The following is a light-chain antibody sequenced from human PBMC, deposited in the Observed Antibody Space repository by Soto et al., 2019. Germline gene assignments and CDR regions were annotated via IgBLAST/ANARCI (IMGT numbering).Light chain of an antibody. CDR1: QGIAND. CDR2: NAS. CDR3: LQHNSYPPYT. V-gene: IGKV1-17*01. Sequence: DIQMTQSPSSLSASVGDRVTITCRASQGIANDLGWYQQKPGKAPKRLIYNASNLQSGVPSRFSGSGSGTEVTLTISSLQPEDFATYYCLQHNSYPPYTFGQGTKLEIK. J-gene: IGKJ2*01.